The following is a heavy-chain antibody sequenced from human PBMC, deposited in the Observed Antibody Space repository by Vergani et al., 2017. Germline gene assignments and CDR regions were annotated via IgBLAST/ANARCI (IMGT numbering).Heavy chain of an antibody. Sequence: EVQLVESGGGLVQPGGSLRLSCAASGFTFSSYWMSWVRPAPGKGLEWVANIKQDGSEKYYVDSVKGRFTISRDNAKNSLYLQMNSLRAEYTAVYYCARDRSYSSGGVDAFDIWGQGTMVTVSS. V-gene: IGHV3-7*01. CDR2: IKQDGSEK. D-gene: IGHD6-19*01. CDR3: ARDRSYSSGGVDAFDI. J-gene: IGHJ3*02. CDR1: GFTFSSYW.